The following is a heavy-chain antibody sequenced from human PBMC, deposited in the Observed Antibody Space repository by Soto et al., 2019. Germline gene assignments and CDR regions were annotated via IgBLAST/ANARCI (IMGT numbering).Heavy chain of an antibody. D-gene: IGHD3-3*01. CDR1: GWSFSGYY. J-gene: IGHJ5*02. CDR3: ARHLTIFGVVIPYNWFDP. Sequence: PSETLSLTCAFYGWSFSGYYWSWIRQPPGKGLEWIGEINHSGSTNYNPSLKSRVTISVDTSKNQFSLKLSSVTAADTAVYYCARHLTIFGVVIPYNWFDPWGQGTLVTVSS. CDR2: INHSGST. V-gene: IGHV4-34*01.